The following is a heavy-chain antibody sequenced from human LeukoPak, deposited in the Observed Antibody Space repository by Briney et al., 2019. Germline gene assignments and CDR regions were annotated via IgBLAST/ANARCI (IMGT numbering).Heavy chain of an antibody. CDR2: INHSGST. D-gene: IGHD2-21*02. J-gene: IGHJ3*02. CDR1: GGSFSGYY. CDR3: ARVPHIVVVTAIASQAFDI. Sequence: PSETLSLTCAVYGGSFSGYYWSWIRQPPGKGLEWIGEINHSGSTNYNPSLKSRVTISVDTSKNQFSLKLSSVTAADTAVYYGARVPHIVVVTAIASQAFDIWGQGTMVTVSS. V-gene: IGHV4-34*01.